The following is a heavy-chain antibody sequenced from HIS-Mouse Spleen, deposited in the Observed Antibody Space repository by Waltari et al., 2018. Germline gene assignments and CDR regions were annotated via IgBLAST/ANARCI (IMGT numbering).Heavy chain of an antibody. D-gene: IGHD3-16*02. CDR3: ARDSTFNGLRLGELSGAFDI. CDR2: ISYDGSNK. J-gene: IGHJ3*02. Sequence: GQLVESGGGVVQPGRSLRLSCAASGFTFSSYAMHWVRQAPGKGLEWVAVISYDGSNKYYADSVKGRFTISRDNSKNTLYLQMNSLRAEDTAVYYCARDSTFNGLRLGELSGAFDIWGQGTMVTVSS. V-gene: IGHV3-30*04. CDR1: GFTFSSYA.